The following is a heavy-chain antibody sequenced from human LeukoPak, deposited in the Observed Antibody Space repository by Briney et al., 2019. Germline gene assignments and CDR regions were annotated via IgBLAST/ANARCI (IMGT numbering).Heavy chain of an antibody. J-gene: IGHJ4*02. CDR3: ASSTGTIFGVVPPEPQD. CDR1: GYTFTSYD. D-gene: IGHD3-3*01. V-gene: IGHV1-8*01. Sequence: ASVKVSCKASGYTFTSYDINWVRQAAGQGLEWLGWMNPNSGNTGYAQQFQGRVTMTRNTSISTAYMELSSLKSEDTAVYYCASSTGTIFGVVPPEPQDWGQGTLVTVSS. CDR2: MNPNSGNT.